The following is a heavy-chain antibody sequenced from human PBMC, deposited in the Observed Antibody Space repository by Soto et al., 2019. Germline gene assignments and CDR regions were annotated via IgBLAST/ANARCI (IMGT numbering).Heavy chain of an antibody. Sequence: SVKVSCKASGGTFSSYAISWVRQAPGQGLEWMGGIIPIFGTANYAQKFQGRVTITADESTSTAYMELSSLRSEDTAVYYCARGPCSGGSCYSGGYDYWGQGTLVTVS. CDR2: IIPIFGTA. CDR1: GGTFSSYA. J-gene: IGHJ4*02. D-gene: IGHD2-15*01. V-gene: IGHV1-69*13. CDR3: ARGPCSGGSCYSGGYDY.